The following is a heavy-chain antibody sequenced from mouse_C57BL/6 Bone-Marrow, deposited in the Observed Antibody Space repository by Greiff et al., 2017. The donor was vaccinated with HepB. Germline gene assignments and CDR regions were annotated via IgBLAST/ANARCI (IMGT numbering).Heavy chain of an antibody. Sequence: QVHVKQPGAELVRPGTSVKLSCKASGYTFTSYWMHWVKQRPGQGLEWIGVIDPSDSYTNYNQKFKGKATLTVDTSSSTAYMQLSSLTSEDSAVYYCARWYSALFAYWGQGTLVTVSA. CDR2: IDPSDSYT. D-gene: IGHD1-1*02. J-gene: IGHJ3*01. CDR1: GYTFTSYW. V-gene: IGHV1-59*01. CDR3: ARWYSALFAY.